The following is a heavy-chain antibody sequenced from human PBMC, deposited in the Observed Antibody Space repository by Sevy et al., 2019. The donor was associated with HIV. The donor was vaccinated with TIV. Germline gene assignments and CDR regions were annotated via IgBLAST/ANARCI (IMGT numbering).Heavy chain of an antibody. CDR1: GGSISSSSYY. D-gene: IGHD2-21*02. J-gene: IGHJ4*02. CDR3: AALAYCGGDCYSFDY. Sequence: SETLSLTCTVSGGSISSSSYYWGWIRQPPGKGLEWIGSIYYSGSTYYNPSLKSRVTISEDTSKNQFSLKLSSVTAADTAVYYCAALAYCGGDCYSFDYWGQGTLVTVSS. V-gene: IGHV4-39*01. CDR2: IYYSGST.